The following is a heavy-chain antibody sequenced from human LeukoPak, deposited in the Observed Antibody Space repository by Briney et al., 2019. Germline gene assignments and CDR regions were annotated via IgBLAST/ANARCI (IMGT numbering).Heavy chain of an antibody. J-gene: IGHJ5*02. CDR1: GFTFSSYW. CDR2: INSDGSST. V-gene: IGHV3-74*01. Sequence: GGSLRLSCAASGFTFSSYWMHWVRQAPGKGLVWVSRINSDGSSTSYADSVKGRFTISRDSAKNTLYLQMNNLRAEDTAVYYCARVALRDSSSTSCYGCWFDPWGQGTLVTVSS. CDR3: ARVALRDSSSTSCYGCWFDP. D-gene: IGHD2-2*01.